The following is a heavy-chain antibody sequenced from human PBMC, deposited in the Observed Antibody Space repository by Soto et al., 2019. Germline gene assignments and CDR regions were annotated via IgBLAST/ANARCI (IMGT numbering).Heavy chain of an antibody. CDR2: FHPEDGET. V-gene: IGHV1-24*01. J-gene: IGHJ4*02. D-gene: IGHD3-16*01. CDR3: ATFGSRSGDGGVIVY. Sequence: QVQLVQSGAEVKKPGASVKVSCKVSGYSLTELAMHWVRQAPGKGLEWMGGFHPEDGETIYAPKFQGRVTMTEATSTDTAYMELSSLRSEDTAVYYCATFGSRSGDGGVIVYWGQGTLVTVSS. CDR1: GYSLTELA.